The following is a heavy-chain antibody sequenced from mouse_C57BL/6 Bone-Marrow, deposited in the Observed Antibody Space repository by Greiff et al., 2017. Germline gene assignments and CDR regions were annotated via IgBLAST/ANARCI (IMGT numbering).Heavy chain of an antibody. CDR2: IDPETGGT. D-gene: IGHD1-1*01. CDR1: GYTFTDYE. J-gene: IGHJ3*01. V-gene: IGHV1-15*01. CDR3: TRVYYYGSSEIAY. Sequence: VQLQQSGAELVRPGASVTLSCKASGYTFTDYEMHWVKQTPVHGLEWIGAIDPETGGTAYNQKFKGKAILTADKSSSPAYMELRSLTSEDSAVYYFTRVYYYGSSEIAYWGQGTLVTVSA.